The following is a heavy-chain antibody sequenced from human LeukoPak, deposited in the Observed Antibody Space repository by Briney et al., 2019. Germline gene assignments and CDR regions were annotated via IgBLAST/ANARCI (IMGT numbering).Heavy chain of an antibody. V-gene: IGHV3-23*01. CDR2: ISGTGGST. J-gene: IGHJ4*02. CDR3: AKDLVDSSGSDY. CDR1: GFTFSNYA. D-gene: IGHD6-19*01. Sequence: PGGSLRLSCAASGFTFSNYAMNWVRQAPGRGLEWVSAISGTGGSTYYADSVKGRFTISRDNSKNTLYLQMNSLRAEDTAVYYCAKDLVDSSGSDYWGQGTLVTVSA.